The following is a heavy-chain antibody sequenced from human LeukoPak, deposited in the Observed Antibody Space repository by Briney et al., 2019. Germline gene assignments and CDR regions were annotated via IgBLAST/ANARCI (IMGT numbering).Heavy chain of an antibody. CDR1: GGTFSSYA. Sequence: ASVKVSCKASGGTFSSYAISWVRQAPGQGLEWMGGIIPIFGTANYAQKFQGRVTITADESTSTAYMELSSLRSVDTAVYYCAGYSYDAFDIWGQGTMVTVSS. J-gene: IGHJ3*02. CDR3: AGYSYDAFDI. CDR2: IIPIFGTA. D-gene: IGHD5-18*01. V-gene: IGHV1-69*13.